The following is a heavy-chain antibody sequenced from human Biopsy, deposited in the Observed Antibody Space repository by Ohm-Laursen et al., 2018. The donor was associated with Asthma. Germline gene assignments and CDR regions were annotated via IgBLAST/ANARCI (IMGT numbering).Heavy chain of an antibody. CDR1: GGTFSTYV. V-gene: IGHV1-69*13. Sequence: GASVKVSCKSLGGTFSTYVISWVRQAPGQGLEWMGGINSVFGTTTYPQKFQDRVTITADDSTSTVYMELSSLRSEDTAVYYCARKAGSCISRTCYSLDFWGQGTLVTVSS. CDR3: ARKAGSCISRTCYSLDF. D-gene: IGHD2-2*01. CDR2: INSVFGTT. J-gene: IGHJ4*02.